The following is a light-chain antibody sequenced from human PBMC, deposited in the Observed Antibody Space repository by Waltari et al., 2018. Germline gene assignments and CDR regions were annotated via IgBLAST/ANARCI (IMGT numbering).Light chain of an antibody. Sequence: DIQMTQSPSSLSASVGDRVTITCRASQGISNSLAWYQQKTGKAPKLLLYAASRLESGVPSRFSGSGSGTEYTLTISSLQPEDFATYYCQHYYSTIPVAFGGWTKVEVK. CDR1: QGISNS. CDR2: AAS. V-gene: IGKV1-NL1*01. CDR3: QHYYSTIPVA. J-gene: IGKJ4*01.